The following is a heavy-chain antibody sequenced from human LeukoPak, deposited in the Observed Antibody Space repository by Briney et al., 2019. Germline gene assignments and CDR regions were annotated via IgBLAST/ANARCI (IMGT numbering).Heavy chain of an antibody. Sequence: SETLSLTCTVSGGSISSSSYYWGWIRQPPGQGLEWIGSIYYSGSTYYNPSLKSRVTISVDTSKNQFSLKLSSVTAADTAVYYCARVYPRNGAFDIWGQGTMVTVSS. CDR2: IYYSGST. CDR1: GGSISSSSYY. CDR3: ARVYPRNGAFDI. J-gene: IGHJ3*02. V-gene: IGHV4-39*01.